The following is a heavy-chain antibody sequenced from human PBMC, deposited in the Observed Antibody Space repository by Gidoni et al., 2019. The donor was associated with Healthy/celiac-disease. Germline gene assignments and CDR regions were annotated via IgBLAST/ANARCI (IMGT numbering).Heavy chain of an antibody. CDR1: GFPFSSYA. CDR3: ASLGGGRDAFDI. Sequence: QVQLVESGGGVVQPGRSRRLSCAASGFPFSSYAMHWVRQAPGKGLEWVAVISYDGSNKYYADSVKGRFTISRDNSKNTLYLQMNSLGAEDTAVYYCASLGGGRDAFDIWGQGTMVTVSS. V-gene: IGHV3-30-3*01. D-gene: IGHD3-16*01. J-gene: IGHJ3*02. CDR2: ISYDGSNK.